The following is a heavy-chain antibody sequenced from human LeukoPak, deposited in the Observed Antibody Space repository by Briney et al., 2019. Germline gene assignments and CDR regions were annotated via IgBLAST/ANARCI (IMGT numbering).Heavy chain of an antibody. CDR3: ARDYYYGSGSLENDY. CDR2: ISSSSSYI. V-gene: IGHV3-21*01. CDR1: GFTFSSYS. Sequence: PGGSLRLSCAASGFTFSSYSMNWVRQAPGKGLEWVSSISSSSSYIYYADSVKGRFTISRDNAKNSLYLQMNSLRAEDTAVYHCARDYYYGSGSLENDYWGQGTLVTVSS. D-gene: IGHD3-10*01. J-gene: IGHJ4*02.